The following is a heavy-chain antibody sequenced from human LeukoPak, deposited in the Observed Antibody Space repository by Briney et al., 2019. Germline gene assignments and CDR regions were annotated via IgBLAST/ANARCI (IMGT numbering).Heavy chain of an antibody. CDR3: ARGHDYGDY. Sequence: GGSLRLSCAASGFTFSGYWMHWVRHAPGKGLVWVSRINSDGSSTKYADSVKGRFTISRDNAKNMLYLQVNSLRVEDTAVYYCARGHDYGDYWGQGTLVTVSS. CDR2: INSDGSST. V-gene: IGHV3-74*01. CDR1: GFTFSGYW. J-gene: IGHJ4*02.